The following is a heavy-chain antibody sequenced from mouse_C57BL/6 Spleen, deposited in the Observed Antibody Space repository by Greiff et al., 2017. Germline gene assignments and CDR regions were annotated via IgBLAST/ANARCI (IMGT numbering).Heavy chain of an antibody. J-gene: IGHJ4*01. CDR2: IYPGDGDT. Sequence: QVQLQQSGPELVKPGASVKISCKASGYAFSSSWMNWVKQRPGKGLEWIGRIYPGDGDTNYNGKFKGKATLTADKSSSTAYMQLSSLTSEDSAVYGGARDWEYYGYAMDDWGQGTSGTVAT. CDR3: ARDWEYYGYAMDD. V-gene: IGHV1-82*01. CDR1: GYAFSSSW. D-gene: IGHD1-1*01.